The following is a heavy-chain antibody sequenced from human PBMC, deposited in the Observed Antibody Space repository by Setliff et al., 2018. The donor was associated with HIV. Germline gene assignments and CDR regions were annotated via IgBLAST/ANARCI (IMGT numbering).Heavy chain of an antibody. CDR1: GFTSGDYG. CDR2: IRSKAYGGTA. J-gene: IGHJ2*01. CDR3: TRARGYSHDYISWFFDL. V-gene: IGHV3-49*04. Sequence: PGESLKISCIISGFTSGDYGMSWVRQAPGKGLEWVGSIRSKAYGGTAEYAASVKGRFTISREDSRSATYLQMHSLTTEDTALYYCTRARGYSHDYISWFFDLWGRGTLVTVSS. D-gene: IGHD5-18*01.